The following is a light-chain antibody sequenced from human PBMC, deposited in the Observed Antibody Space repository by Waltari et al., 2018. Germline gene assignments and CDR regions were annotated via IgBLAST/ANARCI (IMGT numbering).Light chain of an antibody. CDR1: QGISNY. J-gene: IGKJ5*01. CDR3: QKYNSAPWT. V-gene: IGKV1-27*01. CDR2: AAS. Sequence: DIQMTQSPSSLSASVADRVTITCRASQGISNYLAWYQQKPGKVPMLLIFAASTLQSGVPSRFSGSGSGTDFTLTISSLQPEDVASYYCQKYNSAPWTFGQGTRLDFK.